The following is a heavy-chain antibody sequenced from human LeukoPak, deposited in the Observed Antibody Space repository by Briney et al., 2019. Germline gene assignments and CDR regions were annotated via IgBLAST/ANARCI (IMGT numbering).Heavy chain of an antibody. J-gene: IGHJ4*02. CDR2: IFLSGGST. V-gene: IGHV1-46*01. CDR3: ARDGGSSGYYKPYMEYYFDY. CDR1: GYSFTSYY. D-gene: IGHD3-22*01. Sequence: ASVTVSCKASGYSFTSYYMSWVRQAPGQGLEWIGIIFLSGGSTSYAQQFERRATMTRDTSTSTVDMELSSLRAEDTAVYYCARDGGSSGYYKPYMEYYFDYWGQGNLVTVSP.